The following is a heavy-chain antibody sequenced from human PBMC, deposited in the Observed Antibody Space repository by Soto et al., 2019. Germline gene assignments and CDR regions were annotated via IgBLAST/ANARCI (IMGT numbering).Heavy chain of an antibody. D-gene: IGHD1-26*01. J-gene: IGHJ4*02. CDR1: GFTFSNYN. Sequence: PGGSLRLSCVASGFTFSNYNMNWVRQAPGKGLEWVSSISSGSNYIVYADSMKGRFTISRDNAKNSLYLEMSSLRVEDTAVYYCARGASPLIDYWGQGTLVTVSS. CDR3: ARGASPLIDY. V-gene: IGHV3-21*01. CDR2: ISSGSNYI.